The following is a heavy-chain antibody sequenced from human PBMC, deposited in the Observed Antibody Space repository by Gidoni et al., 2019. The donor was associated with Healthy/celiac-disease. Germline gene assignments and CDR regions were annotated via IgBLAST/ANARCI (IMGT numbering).Heavy chain of an antibody. CDR2: IWYDGSNK. D-gene: IGHD1-7*01. CDR3: ARGETGTTLVP. J-gene: IGHJ5*02. CDR1: GFTFSSHG. Sequence: QVQLVESGGGVVQPGRSLRLSCAASGFTFSSHGMHWVRQAPGKGLGWVAVIWYDGSNKYYADSVKGRFTISRDNSKNTLYLQMNSLRAEDTAVYYCARGETGTTLVPWGQGTLVTVSS. V-gene: IGHV3-33*01.